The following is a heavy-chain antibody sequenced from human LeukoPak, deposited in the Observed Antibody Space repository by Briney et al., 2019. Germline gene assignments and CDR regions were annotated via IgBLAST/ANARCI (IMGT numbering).Heavy chain of an antibody. V-gene: IGHV1-2*02. J-gene: IGHJ4*02. CDR1: GYTFTGYY. CDR3: ARVPGGGGYYEFDY. Sequence: GASVKVSCKASGYTFTGYYMHWVRQAPGQGLEWMGWINPNSGGTNYAQKFQGRVTMTRDTSISTAYMELSRLRSDDTAVYYCARVPGGGGYYEFDYWGQGTLVTVSS. D-gene: IGHD1-26*01. CDR2: INPNSGGT.